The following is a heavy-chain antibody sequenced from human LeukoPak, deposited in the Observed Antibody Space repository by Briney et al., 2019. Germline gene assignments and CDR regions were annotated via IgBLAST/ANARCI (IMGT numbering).Heavy chain of an antibody. CDR2: ISYDGSNK. CDR3: ARDPGGHLDY. CDR1: GFTFSSYA. J-gene: IGHJ4*02. Sequence: PGGSLRLSCAASGFTFSSYAMSWVRQAPGKGLEWVAVISYDGSNKYYADSVKGRFTISRDNSKNTLYLQMNSLRAEDTAVYYCARDPGGHLDYWGQGTLVTVSS. D-gene: IGHD2-15*01. V-gene: IGHV3-30-3*01.